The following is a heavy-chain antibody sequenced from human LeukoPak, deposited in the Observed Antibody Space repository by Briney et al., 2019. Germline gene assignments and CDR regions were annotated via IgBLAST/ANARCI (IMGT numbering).Heavy chain of an antibody. D-gene: IGHD6-13*01. Sequence: PGGSLGLSCAASGFTFSNYGMSWVRQAPGKGLEWVSSIRSSGDSTYYADSVKGRFTVSRDNSKNTLYLQMNSLRAEDTALYYCVRGAYSSSWLNFDYWGQGTLVTVSS. CDR2: IRSSGDST. CDR3: VRGAYSSSWLNFDY. V-gene: IGHV3-23*01. J-gene: IGHJ4*02. CDR1: GFTFSNYG.